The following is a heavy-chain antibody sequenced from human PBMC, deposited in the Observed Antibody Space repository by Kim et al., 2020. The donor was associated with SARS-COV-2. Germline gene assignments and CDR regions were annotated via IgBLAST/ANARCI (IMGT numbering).Heavy chain of an antibody. V-gene: IGHV3-30*18. D-gene: IGHD3-10*01. Sequence: GGSLRLSCAASGFTFSSYGMHWVRQAPGKGLEWVAVISYDGSNKYYADSVKGRFTISRDNSKNTLYLQMNSLRAEDTAVYYCAKLWFGELLGDYWGQGTLVTVSS. CDR1: GFTFSSYG. J-gene: IGHJ4*02. CDR3: AKLWFGELLGDY. CDR2: ISYDGSNK.